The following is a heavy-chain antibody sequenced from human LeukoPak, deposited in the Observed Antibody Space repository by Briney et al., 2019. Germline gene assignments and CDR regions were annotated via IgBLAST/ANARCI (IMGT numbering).Heavy chain of an antibody. CDR1: GFTFSSHG. Sequence: PGGSLRLSCAASGFTFSSHGMSWVRQAPGKGLEWVSAISGSGGSTYYADSVKGRFTISRDNSKNTLYLQMNSLRAEDTAVYYCAKDIQWSFDYWGQGALVTVSS. CDR3: AKDIQWSFDY. D-gene: IGHD4-23*01. J-gene: IGHJ4*02. V-gene: IGHV3-23*01. CDR2: ISGSGGST.